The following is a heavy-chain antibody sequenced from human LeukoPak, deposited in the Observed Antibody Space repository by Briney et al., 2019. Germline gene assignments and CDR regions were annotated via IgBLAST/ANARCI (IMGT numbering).Heavy chain of an antibody. CDR2: IPYDGSNK. Sequence: TGGSLRLSCAASGFTFSSYGMHWVRQAPGKGLEWVAFIPYDGSNKYYADSVKGRFTISRDISKSTLYLQMNSLRAEDTAVYYCARGRGIYYDSSGSAMVDWFDPWGQGTLVTVSS. D-gene: IGHD3-22*01. CDR3: ARGRGIYYDSSGSAMVDWFDP. V-gene: IGHV3-30*02. J-gene: IGHJ5*02. CDR1: GFTFSSYG.